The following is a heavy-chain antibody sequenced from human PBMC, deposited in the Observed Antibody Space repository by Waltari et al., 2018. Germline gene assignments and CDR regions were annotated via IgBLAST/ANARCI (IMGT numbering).Heavy chain of an antibody. J-gene: IGHJ4*02. Sequence: QLQLQESGPGLVKPSETLSLTCNVSDDSITSGNYYWGWIRQPPGKGLEWIGSIYYSGSTSYNPSLKSRVTMSVDTPKKQFSLKLNSVTAADTAVYYCARSRHIFRAAADMFDYWGQGTLVIVSS. D-gene: IGHD6-13*01. CDR2: IYYSGST. CDR1: DDSITSGNYY. V-gene: IGHV4-39*01. CDR3: ARSRHIFRAAADMFDY.